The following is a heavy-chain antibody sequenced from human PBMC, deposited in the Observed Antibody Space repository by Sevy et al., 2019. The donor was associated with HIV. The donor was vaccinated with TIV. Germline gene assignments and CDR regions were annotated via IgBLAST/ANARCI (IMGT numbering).Heavy chain of an antibody. V-gene: IGHV3-23*01. CDR3: AKDHCSGGSCYSDAFDI. Sequence: GGSLRLSCAASGFTLSSYVMSWVRQAPGKGLEWVSAISGSGGSTYYADSVKGRFTISRDNSKNTLYLQMNSLRAEDTAVYYCAKDHCSGGSCYSDAFDIWGQGTMVTVSS. J-gene: IGHJ3*02. CDR2: ISGSGGST. CDR1: GFTLSSYV. D-gene: IGHD2-15*01.